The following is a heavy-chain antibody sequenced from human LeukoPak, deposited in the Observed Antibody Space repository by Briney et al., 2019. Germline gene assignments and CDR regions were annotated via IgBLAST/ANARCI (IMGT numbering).Heavy chain of an antibody. CDR3: ARSPRLFYYFDY. J-gene: IGHJ4*02. CDR2: IYYSGST. V-gene: IGHV4-59*01. CDR1: GGSISSYY. D-gene: IGHD2-15*01. Sequence: SETLSLTCTVSGGSISSYYWSWIRQPPGKGLEWIGYIYYSGSTNYNPSLKSRVTVSVDTSKNQFSLKLSSVTAADTAVYYCARSPRLFYYFDYWGQGTLVTVSS.